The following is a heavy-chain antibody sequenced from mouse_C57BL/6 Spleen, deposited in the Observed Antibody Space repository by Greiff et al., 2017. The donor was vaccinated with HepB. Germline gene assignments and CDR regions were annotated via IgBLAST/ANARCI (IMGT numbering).Heavy chain of an antibody. CDR1: GYSITSGYY. Sequence: VQLKESGPGLVKPSQSLSLTCSVTGYSITSGYYWNWIRQFPGNKLEWMGYISYDGSNNYNPSLKNRISITRDTSKNQFFLKLNSVTTEDTATYYGARIPTIVTPYYFDYWGQGTTLTVSS. J-gene: IGHJ2*01. CDR3: ARIPTIVTPYYFDY. CDR2: ISYDGSN. V-gene: IGHV3-6*01. D-gene: IGHD2-5*01.